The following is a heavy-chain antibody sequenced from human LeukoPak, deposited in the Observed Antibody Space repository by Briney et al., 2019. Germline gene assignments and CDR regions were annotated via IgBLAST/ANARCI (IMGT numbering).Heavy chain of an antibody. D-gene: IGHD2-21*02. CDR1: GGSISSGSYY. Sequence: PSETLSLTCTVSGGSISSGSYYWSWIRQPAGKGLEWIGRIYTSGSTDYNPSLKSRVTISVDTSKNQFSLKLSSVTAADTAVYYCARVRVTAIDVWGKGTTVTISS. V-gene: IGHV4-61*02. CDR2: IYTSGST. J-gene: IGHJ6*04. CDR3: ARVRVTAIDV.